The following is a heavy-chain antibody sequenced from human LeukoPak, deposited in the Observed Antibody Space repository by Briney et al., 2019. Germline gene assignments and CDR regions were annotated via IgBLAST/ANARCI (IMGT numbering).Heavy chain of an antibody. J-gene: IGHJ4*02. Sequence: PSETLSLTCTVSGGSISSYYWSWIRQPPGKGLEWIGYIYYSGSTNYNPSLKSRVTISVDTSKNQFSLKLSSVTAADTAVYYCAREGAMERQFDYWGQGTLVTVSS. CDR1: GGSISSYY. D-gene: IGHD1-26*01. V-gene: IGHV4-59*01. CDR2: IYYSGST. CDR3: AREGAMERQFDY.